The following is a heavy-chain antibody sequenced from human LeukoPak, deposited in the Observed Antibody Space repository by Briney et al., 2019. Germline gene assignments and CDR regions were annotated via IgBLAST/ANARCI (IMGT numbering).Heavy chain of an antibody. CDR1: GGSISSYY. V-gene: IGHV4-4*07. CDR3: ARAVDTAMVWWLAFDI. J-gene: IGHJ3*02. D-gene: IGHD5-18*01. CDR2: IYTSGST. Sequence: PSETLSLTCTVSGGSISSYYWSWIRQPAVKGLEWIGRIYTSGSTNYNPSLKSRVTMSVDTSKNQFSLKLSSVTAADTAVYYCARAVDTAMVWWLAFDIWGQGTMVTVSS.